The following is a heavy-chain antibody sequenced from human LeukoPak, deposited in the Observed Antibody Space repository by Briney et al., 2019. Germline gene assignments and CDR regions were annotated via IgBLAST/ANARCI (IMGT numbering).Heavy chain of an antibody. CDR2: INPNSGGT. CDR3: ARAIGSFAARPHFDY. D-gene: IGHD6-6*01. V-gene: IGHV1-2*02. J-gene: IGHJ4*02. CDR1: GYTFTGYY. Sequence: ASVKVSCKASGYTFTGYYMHWVRQAPGQGLEWMGWINPNSGGTNYAQKLQGRVTMTRDTSISTAYMELSRLRSDDTAVYYCARAIGSFAARPHFDYWGQGTLVTVSS.